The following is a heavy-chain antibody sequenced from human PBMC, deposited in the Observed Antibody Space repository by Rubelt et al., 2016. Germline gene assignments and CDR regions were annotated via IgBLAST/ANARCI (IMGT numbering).Heavy chain of an antibody. D-gene: IGHD6-6*01. CDR2: ISGSGGST. Sequence: EVQLLESGGGPVQPGGSLRLSCAASGFTFSSYAMSWVRQAPGKGLEWVSAISGSGGSTYYADSVKGRFNISRDNSKNTLYLQMNSLRAEDTAVYYCARSPIAARPFDYWGQGTLVTVSS. CDR1: GFTFSSYA. CDR3: ARSPIAARPFDY. V-gene: IGHV3-23*01. J-gene: IGHJ4*02.